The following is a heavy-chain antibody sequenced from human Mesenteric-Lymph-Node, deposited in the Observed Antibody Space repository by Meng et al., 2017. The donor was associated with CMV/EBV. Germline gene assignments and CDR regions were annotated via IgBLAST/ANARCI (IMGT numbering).Heavy chain of an antibody. Sequence: GGSLRLSCEASGFTFSTYWISWVRQSPGKGLEWVSYISDSGSTVKYADSVKGRFTISRDNSKDSLHLQMNNVRAEDTALYYCTRTAVAMRGAGYGMDVWGQGTTVTVSS. CDR1: GFTFSTYW. D-gene: IGHD4-23*01. CDR3: TRTAVAMRGAGYGMDV. V-gene: IGHV3-48*04. J-gene: IGHJ6*02. CDR2: ISDSGSTV.